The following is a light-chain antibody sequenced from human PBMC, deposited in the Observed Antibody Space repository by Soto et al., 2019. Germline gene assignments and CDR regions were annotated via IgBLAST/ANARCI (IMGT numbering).Light chain of an antibody. CDR3: QQYDERPPNLS. J-gene: IGKJ4*01. Sequence: EIVMTQSPATLSVSPGERATLSCRASQSVSTNLAWYQQKPGQAPRLLIYAASVRATGIPARFSGSRSGTEFTLTISSLQSEDFAVYYCQQYDERPPNLSFVGGTKVEIK. CDR2: AAS. CDR1: QSVSTN. V-gene: IGKV3-15*01.